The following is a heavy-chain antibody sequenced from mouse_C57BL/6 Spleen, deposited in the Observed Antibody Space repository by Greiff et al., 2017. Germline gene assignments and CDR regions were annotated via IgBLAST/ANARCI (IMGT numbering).Heavy chain of an antibody. CDR1: GYTFTSYW. CDR3: ARSQRAQAIAMDY. J-gene: IGHJ4*01. V-gene: IGHV1-69*01. CDR2: IDPSDSNT. D-gene: IGHD3-2*02. Sequence: QVQLQQPGAELVMPGASVKLSCTASGYTFTSYWMHWVQQRPGQGLEWIGEIDPSDSNTNYNQKFKGKSTLSVDKSSSTAYMQLSSLTSEDSAVYYCARSQRAQAIAMDYWGKGPSVTVSS.